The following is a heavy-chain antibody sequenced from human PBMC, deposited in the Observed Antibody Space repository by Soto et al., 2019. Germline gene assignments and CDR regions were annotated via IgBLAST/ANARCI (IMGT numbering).Heavy chain of an antibody. V-gene: IGHV3-23*01. CDR3: AKGGSSGWFYFHF. Sequence: GGSLRLSCAASGFTFGTYAMNWVRQAPGKGLEWVSCTPGSGGSAYYADSVRGRFTISRDNSKNTVYLQLDSLRPEDSAIYYCAKGGSSGWFYFHFWGQGTQVTVSS. D-gene: IGHD6-19*01. CDR2: TPGSGGSA. J-gene: IGHJ4*02. CDR1: GFTFGTYA.